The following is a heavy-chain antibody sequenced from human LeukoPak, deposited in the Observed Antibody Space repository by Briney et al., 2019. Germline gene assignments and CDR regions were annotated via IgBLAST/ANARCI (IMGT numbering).Heavy chain of an antibody. D-gene: IGHD3-22*01. CDR3: ATDTYYYDSSGYSYIDY. J-gene: IGHJ4*02. Sequence: WGSLRLSGAASGFTFSSYAMSWVRQAPGKGLEWVSAISGSGGSTYYADSVKGRFTISRDTSKNTLYMQMNSLRAEDTAVYYCATDTYYYDSSGYSYIDYWGQGTLVTVSS. CDR2: ISGSGGST. CDR1: GFTFSSYA. V-gene: IGHV3-23*01.